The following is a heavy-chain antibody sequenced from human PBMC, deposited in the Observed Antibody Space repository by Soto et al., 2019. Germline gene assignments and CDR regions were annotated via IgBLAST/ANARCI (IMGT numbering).Heavy chain of an antibody. J-gene: IGHJ4*02. CDR1: GGSISSGDYY. Sequence: PSETLSLTCTVSGGSISSGDYYWSWIRQPPGKGLEWIGYIYYSGSTYYNPSLKSRVTISVDTSKNQFSLKPSSVTAADTAVYYCAREGGIVGATTVDYWGQGTLVTVPQ. D-gene: IGHD1-26*01. V-gene: IGHV4-30-4*01. CDR3: AREGGIVGATTVDY. CDR2: IYYSGST.